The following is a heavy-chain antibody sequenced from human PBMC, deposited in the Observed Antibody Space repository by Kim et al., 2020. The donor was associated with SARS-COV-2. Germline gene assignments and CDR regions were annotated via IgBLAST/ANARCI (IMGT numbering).Heavy chain of an antibody. Sequence: GGSLRLSCAASGFTFSSYAMHWVRQAPGKGLEWVAVISYDGSNKYYADSVKGRFTISRDNSKNTLYLQMNSLRAEDTAVYYCARALSPYGDYDYWGQGTLVTVSP. CDR3: ARALSPYGDYDY. D-gene: IGHD4-17*01. V-gene: IGHV3-30-3*01. CDR2: ISYDGSNK. CDR1: GFTFSSYA. J-gene: IGHJ4*02.